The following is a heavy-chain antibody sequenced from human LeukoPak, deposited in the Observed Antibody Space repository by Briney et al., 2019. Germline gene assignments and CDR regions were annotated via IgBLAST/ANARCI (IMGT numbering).Heavy chain of an antibody. CDR3: ARGGTYCGRDCYSHGAFDI. CDR1: GVTFSSYE. CDR2: ISSSDSTI. D-gene: IGHD2-21*02. V-gene: IGHV3-48*03. Sequence: GGSLRLSCAASGVTFSSYEMNWVRQAPGKGLEWVSDISSSDSTIYYADSVKGRFIISRDNAKNSLYLQMNSLRAEDTAVYYCARGGTYCGRDCYSHGAFDICGQGTLVTVSS. J-gene: IGHJ3*02.